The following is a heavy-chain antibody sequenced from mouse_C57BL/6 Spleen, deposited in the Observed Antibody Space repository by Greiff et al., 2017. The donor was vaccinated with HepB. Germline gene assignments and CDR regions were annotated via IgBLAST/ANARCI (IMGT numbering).Heavy chain of an antibody. J-gene: IGHJ4*01. CDR2: ISSGGDYT. CDR1: GFTFSSYA. Sequence: EVKLVESGEGLVKPGGSLKLSCAASGFTFSSYAMSWVRQTPEKRLEWVAYISSGGDYTYYADTVKGRFTISRDNARNTLYLQMSSLKSEDTAMYYCTRDDYDDAMDYWGQGTSVTVSS. CDR3: TRDDYDDAMDY. V-gene: IGHV5-9-1*02. D-gene: IGHD2-4*01.